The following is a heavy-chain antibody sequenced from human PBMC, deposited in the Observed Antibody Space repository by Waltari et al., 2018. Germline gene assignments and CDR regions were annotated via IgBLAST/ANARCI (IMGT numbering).Heavy chain of an antibody. CDR3: ARASDIVLVVYAMPGAFDI. CDR2: IIPIFCTA. V-gene: IGHV1-69*08. J-gene: IGHJ3*02. CDR1: GGTFSSYT. D-gene: IGHD2-8*02. Sequence: QVQLVQSGAEVKKPGSSVTVSCKASGGTFSSYTIRWVRPAPGQGLEWMGSIIPIFCTANYAQKFQGRVTITADKSTSTAYMELSSLRSEDTAVYYCARASDIVLVVYAMPGAFDIWGQGTMVTVSS.